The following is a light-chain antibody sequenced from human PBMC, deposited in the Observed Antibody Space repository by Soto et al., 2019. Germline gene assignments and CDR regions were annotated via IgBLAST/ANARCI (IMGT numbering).Light chain of an antibody. CDR1: QGITNH. V-gene: IGKV1-27*01. Sequence: DIQMTQSPSSLSASVGDRVTITCRASQGITNHLAWYQQKAGKVPRRLSYAASTLQLGVPSRFSGSGSGTDFTLTISSLQPEAVATYYCQKYDSAPYTFGQGTKLEIK. CDR2: AAS. J-gene: IGKJ2*01. CDR3: QKYDSAPYT.